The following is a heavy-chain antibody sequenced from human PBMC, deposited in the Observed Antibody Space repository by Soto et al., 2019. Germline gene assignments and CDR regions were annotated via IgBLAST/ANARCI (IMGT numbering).Heavy chain of an antibody. D-gene: IGHD1-1*01. J-gene: IGHJ4*02. CDR1: GDSITNNKW. V-gene: IGHV4-4*02. CDR2: MHHSASI. CDR3: AWQDHTTLGSQSLDS. Sequence: SETLSLTCSASGDSITNNKWWSWVRQPPGKGLEWTGEMHHSASIHYTASLKTRATIPVDKSSNQFSLPLTSVTAADTALYFCAWQDHTTLGSQSLDSCGPGSLVTVSS.